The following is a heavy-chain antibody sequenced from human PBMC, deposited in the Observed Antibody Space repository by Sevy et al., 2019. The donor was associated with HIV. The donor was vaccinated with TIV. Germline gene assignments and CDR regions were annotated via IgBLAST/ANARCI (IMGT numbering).Heavy chain of an antibody. CDR1: GDSISSSSYY. CDR2: IYYSGST. J-gene: IGHJ4*02. V-gene: IGHV4-39*01. Sequence: SETLSLTCTVSGDSISSSSYYWGWIRQPPGKGLEWIGSIYYSGSTYYDPSLKSRVTISVDTSKNQFSLKLSSVTAADTAVYYCARQGRRVTTVTTTFDYWGQGTLVTVSS. D-gene: IGHD4-17*01. CDR3: ARQGRRVTTVTTTFDY.